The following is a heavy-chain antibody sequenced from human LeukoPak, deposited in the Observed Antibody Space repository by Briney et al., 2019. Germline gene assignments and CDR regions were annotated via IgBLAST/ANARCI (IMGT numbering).Heavy chain of an antibody. V-gene: IGHV3-30*03. CDR1: GFTFSSYG. CDR2: ISYDGSNK. Sequence: GGSLRLSCAASGFTFSSYGMHWVRQAPGKGLEWVAVISYDGSNKYYADSVKGRFTISRDNSKNTLYLQMNSLRAEDTAVYYCARGLGYLQNYGMDVWGQGTTVTVSS. J-gene: IGHJ6*02. CDR3: ARGLGYLQNYGMDV. D-gene: IGHD2-15*01.